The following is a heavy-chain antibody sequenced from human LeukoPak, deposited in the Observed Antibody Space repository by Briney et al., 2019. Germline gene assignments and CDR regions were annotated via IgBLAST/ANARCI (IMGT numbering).Heavy chain of an antibody. CDR3: ARDRYGDSTQEYFQH. D-gene: IGHD4-17*01. CDR2: ISGSSSTI. V-gene: IGHV3-48*01. Sequence: GGSLRLSCAASGFTFSSHSMNWVRQAPGKGLEWVSYISGSSSTIYYADSVKGRFTISRDNAKNSLHLQMNSLRAEDTAVYYCARDRYGDSTQEYFQHWGQGTLVTVSS. CDR1: GFTFSSHS. J-gene: IGHJ1*01.